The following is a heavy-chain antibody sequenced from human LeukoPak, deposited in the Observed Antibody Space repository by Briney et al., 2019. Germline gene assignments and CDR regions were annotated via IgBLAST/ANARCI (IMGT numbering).Heavy chain of an antibody. CDR1: GFTFNSYG. CDR3: AKDRTMVRGDTFDY. Sequence: GGSLRLSCAASGFTFNSYGMHWVRQAPGKGLEWVAVIVHDGNNKYYADSVKGRFTISGDNSKNTLYLQMNGLRAEDTAVYYCAKDRTMVRGDTFDYWGQGTLVTVSS. D-gene: IGHD3-10*01. CDR2: IVHDGNNK. J-gene: IGHJ4*02. V-gene: IGHV3-30*18.